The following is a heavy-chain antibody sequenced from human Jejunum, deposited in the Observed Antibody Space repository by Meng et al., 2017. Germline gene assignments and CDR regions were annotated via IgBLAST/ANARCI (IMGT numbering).Heavy chain of an antibody. D-gene: IGHD6-6*01. CDR3: AHSSSSSSFGFDY. V-gene: IGHV4-61*08. J-gene: IGHJ4*02. CDR1: GGPVSSAAYY. Sequence: ELGPGLGRASETLSLTCTVLGGPVSSAAYYWNWIRKTPGKGLEWIGYIYYSGGTKSSPYLNSRVTISIDTAKNQVSLKVSSVTAADTAVYYCAHSSSSSSFGFDYWGQGTLVTVSS. CDR2: IYYSGGT.